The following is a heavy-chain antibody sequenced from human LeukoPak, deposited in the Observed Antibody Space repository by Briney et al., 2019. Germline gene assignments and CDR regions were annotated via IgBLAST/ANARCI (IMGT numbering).Heavy chain of an antibody. Sequence: PSETLSLTCAVYGGSFSGYYWSWIRQPAGKGLEWIGRIYTSGSTNYNPSLKSRVTMSVDTSKNQFSLKLSSVTAADTAVYYCASTYDSSGYDYWGQGTLVTVSS. D-gene: IGHD3-22*01. J-gene: IGHJ4*02. CDR2: IYTSGST. V-gene: IGHV4-59*10. CDR1: GGSFSGYY. CDR3: ASTYDSSGYDY.